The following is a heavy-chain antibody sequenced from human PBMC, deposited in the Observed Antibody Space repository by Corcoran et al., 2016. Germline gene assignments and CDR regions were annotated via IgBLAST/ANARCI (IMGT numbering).Heavy chain of an antibody. J-gene: IGHJ3*02. V-gene: IGHV3-15*07. CDR1: GFTFSGAW. CDR2: IKSKTDDGTT. D-gene: IGHD3-3*01. CDR3: ATSYYDFWSGYVGAFDI. Sequence: EVQLVESGGGLVKPGGSLRLSCAASGFTFSGAWMNWVRQAPGKGLEWVGRIKSKTDDGTTDYAARVKGRFTISRDDSNHIMYLQMNSLKTEYTAVYYCATSYYDFWSGYVGAFDIWGQGTMVTVSS.